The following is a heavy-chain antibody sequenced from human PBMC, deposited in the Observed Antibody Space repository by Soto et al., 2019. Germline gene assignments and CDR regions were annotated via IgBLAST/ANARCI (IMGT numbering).Heavy chain of an antibody. V-gene: IGHV4-59*01. CDR1: GDSISTFY. J-gene: IGHJ4*02. D-gene: IGHD3-10*01. CDR2: IYYTGST. Sequence: SETLSLTCTVSGDSISTFYWSWIRQPPGKGLEWIGYIYYTGSTNYNPSLKSRVTMSVDTSKKQFSLKLTSVNAADTAVYYCARQRGNYFDYWGQGSLVPVYS. CDR3: ARQRGNYFDY.